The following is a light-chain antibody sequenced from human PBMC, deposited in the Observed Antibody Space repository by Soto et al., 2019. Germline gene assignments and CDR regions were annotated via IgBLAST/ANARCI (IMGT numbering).Light chain of an antibody. CDR2: GAS. Sequence: EIVLTQSPGIVSVSPGERATLSCRASQTVSSNLAWYQQKPGQAPRLLIYGASTRATGIPARFSGSWSGTAFTLAIGSLHSEDFAVYYCQQYNNCPPWTFGQGTKVDIK. CDR1: QTVSSN. J-gene: IGKJ1*01. CDR3: QQYNNCPPWT. V-gene: IGKV3-15*01.